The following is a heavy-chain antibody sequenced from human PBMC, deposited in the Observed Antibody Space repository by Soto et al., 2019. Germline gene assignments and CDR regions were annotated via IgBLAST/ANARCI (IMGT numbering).Heavy chain of an antibody. D-gene: IGHD2-15*01. V-gene: IGHV1-3*01. Sequence: QVQLVQSGAEVKKPGASVKVSCKASRYTFNSYAMHWVRQAPGQRLEWMGWINAGNGNTKNSQKFQGRVTITRDTSASTAYMELGSLRSEDTAVYYCARDEGVGAWSDYWGQGTMVTVSS. CDR2: INAGNGNT. CDR3: ARDEGVGAWSDY. J-gene: IGHJ4*02. CDR1: RYTFNSYA.